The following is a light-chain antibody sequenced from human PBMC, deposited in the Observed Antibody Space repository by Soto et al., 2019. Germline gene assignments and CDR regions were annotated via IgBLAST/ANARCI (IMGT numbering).Light chain of an antibody. V-gene: IGKV1-39*01. CDR1: QSIGRF. J-gene: IGKJ5*01. CDR3: QLANCCPLT. CDR2: VAS. Sequence: DIQMTQSPSSLSASVGDRVTISCRASQSIGRFLNWHQQKPGKAPNVLINVASTLRSGVPSRFSGSGSGTDFNLTINSLQPEDFATYYCQLANCCPLTFGQGRRLEIK.